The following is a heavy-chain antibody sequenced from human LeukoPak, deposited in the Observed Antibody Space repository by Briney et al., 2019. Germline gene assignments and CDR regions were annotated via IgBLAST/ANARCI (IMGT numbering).Heavy chain of an antibody. V-gene: IGHV1-46*01. D-gene: IGHD1-7*01. CDR1: GYTFTSYY. J-gene: IGHJ4*02. CDR3: ARAAGELHHASDY. CDR2: INPSGGST. Sequence: ASVKVSCKASGYTFTSYYMHWVRQAPGQGLEWMGIINPSGGSTNYAQKLQGRVTMTTDTSTSTAYMELRSLRSDDTAVYYCARAAGELHHASDYWGQGTLVTVSS.